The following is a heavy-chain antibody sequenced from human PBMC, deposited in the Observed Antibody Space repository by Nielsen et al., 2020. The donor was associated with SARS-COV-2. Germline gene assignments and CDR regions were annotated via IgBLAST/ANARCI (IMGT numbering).Heavy chain of an antibody. V-gene: IGHV3-30-3*01. D-gene: IGHD6-13*01. J-gene: IGHJ6*03. CDR2: ISYDGSNK. CDR3: ARDKVETTAAGYYYYYYMDV. Sequence: WIRQPPGKGLEWVAVISYDGSNKYYADSVKGRFTISRDNSKNTLYLQMNSLRAEDTAVYYCARDKVETTAAGYYYYYYMDVWGKGTTVTVSS.